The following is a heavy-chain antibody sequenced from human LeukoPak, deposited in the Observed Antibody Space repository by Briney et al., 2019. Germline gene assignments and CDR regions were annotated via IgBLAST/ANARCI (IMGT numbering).Heavy chain of an antibody. D-gene: IGHD3-10*01. CDR2: IYYSGST. Sequence: SETLSLTCTVSGGSISSGSYYWGWIRQPPGKGLEWIGYIYYSGSTYYNPSLKSRVTISVDTSKNQFSLKLSSVTAADTAVYYCASILWFQYYFDYWGQGTLVTVSS. V-gene: IGHV4-39*01. CDR1: GGSISSGSYY. CDR3: ASILWFQYYFDY. J-gene: IGHJ4*02.